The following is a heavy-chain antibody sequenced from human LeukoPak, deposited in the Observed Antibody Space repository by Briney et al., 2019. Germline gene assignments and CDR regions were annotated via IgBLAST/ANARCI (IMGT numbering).Heavy chain of an antibody. CDR2: IGSSENYI. Sequence: GGSLRLSCAASGFTFSTYSMNWVRQAPGKGLEWVSSIGSSENYIYYADSLKGRFTISRDNSENTLYLQMNSLRAEDTAIYYCAKNGDRGAYCSGGSCYPYFYYYMDVWGKGTTVTISS. V-gene: IGHV3-21*04. CDR3: AKNGDRGAYCSGGSCYPYFYYYMDV. CDR1: GFTFSTYS. D-gene: IGHD2-15*01. J-gene: IGHJ6*03.